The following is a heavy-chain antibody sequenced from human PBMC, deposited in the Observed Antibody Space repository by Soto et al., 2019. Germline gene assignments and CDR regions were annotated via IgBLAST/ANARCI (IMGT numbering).Heavy chain of an antibody. J-gene: IGHJ6*02. CDR2: ITGSSDYT. CDR1: GFTFSDYY. Sequence: PGGSLRLSCAASGFTFSDYYMTWIRQAPGKGLEGVSYITGSSDYTNYADSVKGRFTISRDNVKNSLYLQMNSLRAEDTAVYYCAREYYYGMDVWGQGTTVTGSS. V-gene: IGHV3-11*05. CDR3: AREYYYGMDV.